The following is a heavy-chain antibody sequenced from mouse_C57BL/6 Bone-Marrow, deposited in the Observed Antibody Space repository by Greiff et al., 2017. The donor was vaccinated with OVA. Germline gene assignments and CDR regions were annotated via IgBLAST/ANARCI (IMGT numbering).Heavy chain of an antibody. D-gene: IGHD2-3*01. Sequence: EVQLQQSGPELVKPGASVKISCKASGYSFTDYNMNWVKQSNGKSLEWIGVINPNYGTTSYNQKFKGKATLTVDQTSSETYKQLNSLTSEDSAVDYCARYSYDEKYFDVWGTGTTVTVSS. V-gene: IGHV1-39*01. J-gene: IGHJ1*03. CDR2: INPNYGTT. CDR3: ARYSYDEKYFDV. CDR1: GYSFTDYN.